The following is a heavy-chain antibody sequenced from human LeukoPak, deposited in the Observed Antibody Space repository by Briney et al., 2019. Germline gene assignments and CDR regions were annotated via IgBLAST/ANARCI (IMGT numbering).Heavy chain of an antibody. J-gene: IGHJ3*02. D-gene: IGHD1-26*01. Sequence: SSETLSLTCAVSGVSISSPNWWSWVRQPPGKGLEWIGEIYHSGSTNYNLSLKSRVTISVDKAKNQFSLKLNSVTAADTAVYYCARSASGSYAFDIWGQGTMVTVSS. CDR3: ARSASGSYAFDI. CDR1: GVSISSPNW. V-gene: IGHV4-4*02. CDR2: IYHSGST.